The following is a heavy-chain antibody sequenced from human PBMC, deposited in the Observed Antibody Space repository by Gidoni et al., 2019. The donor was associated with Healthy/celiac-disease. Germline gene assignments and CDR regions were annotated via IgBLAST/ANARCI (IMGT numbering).Heavy chain of an antibody. CDR3: ARDLMGWGISWYRVWFDP. J-gene: IGHJ5*02. Sequence: EVQLVASGGGVVRHGGSLRLSCAASGITFADYGMSWVRQAPGKGLEWVSGINWNGGSTGYADSVKGRVTISRDNAKNSLYLQMNSLRAEDTALYYCARDLMGWGISWYRVWFDPWGQGTLVTVSS. CDR1: GITFADYG. V-gene: IGHV3-20*04. D-gene: IGHD6-13*01. CDR2: INWNGGST.